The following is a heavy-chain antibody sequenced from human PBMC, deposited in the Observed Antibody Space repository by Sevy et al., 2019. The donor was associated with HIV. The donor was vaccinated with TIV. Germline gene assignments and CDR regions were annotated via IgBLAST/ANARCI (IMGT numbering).Heavy chain of an antibody. CDR2: MNPNSGNT. CDR1: GYTFTSYD. D-gene: IGHD3-22*01. Sequence: ASVKVSCKASGYTFTSYDINWVRQATGQGLEWMGWMNPNSGNTGYAQKFQGRVTMTRNTSISTAYMELSSLRSEETAVYYCARGPPRHDSSGYYFRHYYYGMDVWGQGTTVTVSS. V-gene: IGHV1-8*01. CDR3: ARGPPRHDSSGYYFRHYYYGMDV. J-gene: IGHJ6*02.